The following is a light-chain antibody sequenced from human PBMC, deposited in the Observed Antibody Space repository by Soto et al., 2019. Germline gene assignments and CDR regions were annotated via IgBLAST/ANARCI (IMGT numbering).Light chain of an antibody. J-gene: IGKJ1*01. CDR1: QSVSSDY. Sequence: EIVLTQSPGTLSLSPGERATLSCRASQSVSSDYLAWYQQKPGQSPRLLIYGASNRASGIPDRFSGSGSGRNFPLPVSKMDLEGFGVYYCYQYDNSPQKFGQGTKVDIK. V-gene: IGKV3-20*01. CDR3: YQYDNSPQK. CDR2: GAS.